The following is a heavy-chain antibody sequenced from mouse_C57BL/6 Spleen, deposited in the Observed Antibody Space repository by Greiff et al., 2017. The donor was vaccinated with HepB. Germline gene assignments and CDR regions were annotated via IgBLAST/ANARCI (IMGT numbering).Heavy chain of an antibody. CDR2: INPNYGTT. D-gene: IGHD2-10*02. CDR1: GYSFTDYN. CDR3: ARSGYGSRHYAMDY. V-gene: IGHV1-39*01. Sequence: VQLQQSGPELVKPGASVKISCKASGYSFTDYNMNWVKQSNGKSLEWIGVINPNYGTTSYNQKFKGKATLTVDKSSSTAYMQLNSLTSEDSAVYYCARSGYGSRHYAMDYWGQGTSVTVSS. J-gene: IGHJ4*01.